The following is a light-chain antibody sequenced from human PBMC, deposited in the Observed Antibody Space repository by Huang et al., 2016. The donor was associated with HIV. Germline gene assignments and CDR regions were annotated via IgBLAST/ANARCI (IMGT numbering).Light chain of an antibody. CDR1: QSVSRN. J-gene: IGKJ2*01. CDR3: QQYNNWPPMYT. V-gene: IGKV3-15*01. Sequence: EIVLTQSPATRSMSPGQRATLSCRASQSVSRNLAWFQQKPGQDPRLLIYGASTRATGIPARFSCSGSGTEFTLTISSLQSEDFAVYYCQQYNNWPPMYTFGQGTKLEV. CDR2: GAS.